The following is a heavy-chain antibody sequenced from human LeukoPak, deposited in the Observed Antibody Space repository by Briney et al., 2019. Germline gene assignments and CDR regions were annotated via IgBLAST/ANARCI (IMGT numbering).Heavy chain of an antibody. V-gene: IGHV3-23*01. D-gene: IGHD5-12*01. J-gene: IGHJ4*02. CDR1: GFTFNDYA. CDR2: ISGSGGST. CDR3: ASERGYTGYDYGYFDY. Sequence: GGSLRLSCAASGFTFNDYAMHWVRQAPGKGLEWVSAISGSGGSTYYADSVKGRFTISRDNSKNTLYLQMNSLRAEDTAVYYCASERGYTGYDYGYFDYWGQGTLVTVSS.